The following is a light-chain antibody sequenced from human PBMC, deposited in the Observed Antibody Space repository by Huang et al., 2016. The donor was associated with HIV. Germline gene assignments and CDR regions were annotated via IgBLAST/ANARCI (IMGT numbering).Light chain of an antibody. CDR2: EAS. CDR3: QQRTKWPPVLT. J-gene: IGKJ4*01. V-gene: IGKV3-11*01. CDR1: QSVGVY. Sequence: EIVLTQSPATLSLSPGDRATLSCSASQSVGVYLAWYQQKPGQAHRLLLFEASNRATGIPDRFSGSGSGTDFTLTIDSLQPDDFAIYYCQQRTKWPPVLTFGGGTRVEIK.